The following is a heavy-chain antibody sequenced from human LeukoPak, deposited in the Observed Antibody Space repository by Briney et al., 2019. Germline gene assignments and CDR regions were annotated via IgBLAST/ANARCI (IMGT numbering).Heavy chain of an antibody. J-gene: IGHJ4*02. CDR3: ARGAPPDS. CDR2: IYNSGST. CDR1: GASFNTGDYY. Sequence: TLSLTCIVSGASFNTGDYYWNWIRQHPGKGLEWIGYIYNSGSTYYNPSLKGRVTISVDTSKNHFSLRLTSVTAADSAVYYCARGAPPDSWGQGTLVTVSS. V-gene: IGHV4-31*03.